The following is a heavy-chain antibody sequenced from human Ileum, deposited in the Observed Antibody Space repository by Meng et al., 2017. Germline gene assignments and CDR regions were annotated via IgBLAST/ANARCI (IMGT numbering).Heavy chain of an antibody. CDR3: ARDHMGSLDY. V-gene: IGHV4-61*08. D-gene: IGHD1-26*01. CDR1: GGSGSRAGYQ. Sequence: QVPMEESGPGPVGPSETPCVICTVSGGSGSRAGYQWGWIRQPPGKGLEWIGYASTNYNPSLKRRVTISLDTSRNQFSLSLSSVTAADTAVYYCARDHMGSLDYWGQGILVTVSS. CDR2: AST. J-gene: IGHJ4*02.